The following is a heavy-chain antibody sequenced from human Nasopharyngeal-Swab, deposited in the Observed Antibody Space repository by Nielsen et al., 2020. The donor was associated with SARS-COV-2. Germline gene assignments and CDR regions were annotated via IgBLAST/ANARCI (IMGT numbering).Heavy chain of an antibody. Sequence: ASVKVSCKVSGYTLTELSMHWVRQAPGKGLEWMGGFDPEDGETIYAQKFQGRVTMTEDTSTDTAYMELSSLRSEDTAVYYCARDIPVGGVRGVRRSPSTDYFDYWGQGTLVTVSS. J-gene: IGHJ4*02. CDR1: GYTLTELS. V-gene: IGHV1-24*01. CDR3: ARDIPVGGVRGVRRSPSTDYFDY. CDR2: FDPEDGET. D-gene: IGHD3-10*01.